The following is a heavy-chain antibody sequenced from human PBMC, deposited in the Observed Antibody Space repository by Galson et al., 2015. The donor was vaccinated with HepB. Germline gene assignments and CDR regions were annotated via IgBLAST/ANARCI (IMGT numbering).Heavy chain of an antibody. V-gene: IGHV1-18*01. CDR1: GYMLTSYG. CDR2: ISAKSGDT. J-gene: IGHJ6*02. CDR3: ARVLTGSILYYFYGLDV. Sequence: SVKVSCKASGYMLTSYGISWVRQAPGQGLEWMGWISAKSGDTKYAQKLQGRVTMTADTPTSTAYMELRSLRSDDTAVYYCARVLTGSILYYFYGLDVWGQGTTVTVSS. D-gene: IGHD6-6*01.